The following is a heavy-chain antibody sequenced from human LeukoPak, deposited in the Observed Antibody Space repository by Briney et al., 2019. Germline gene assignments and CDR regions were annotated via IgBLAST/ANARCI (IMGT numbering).Heavy chain of an antibody. Sequence: GSLRLSCAASGFTFSSYGMHWVRQAPGKGLEWVAFIRYDGSNKYYADSVKGRFTISRDNSKNTLYLQMNSLRAEDTAVYYCAKDLSAGDFWSGYYHYFDYWGQGTLVTVSS. D-gene: IGHD3-3*01. CDR3: AKDLSAGDFWSGYYHYFDY. CDR1: GFTFSSYG. CDR2: IRYDGSNK. V-gene: IGHV3-30*02. J-gene: IGHJ4*02.